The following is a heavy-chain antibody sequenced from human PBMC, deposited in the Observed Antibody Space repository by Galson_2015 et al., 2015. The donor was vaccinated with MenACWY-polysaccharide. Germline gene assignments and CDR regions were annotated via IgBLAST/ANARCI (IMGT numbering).Heavy chain of an antibody. V-gene: IGHV5-51*01. Sequence: QSGAEVKKPGESLKISCTGSGYSFTSYWIGWVRQMPGKGLEWMGVIFPGDSDTRYSPSFQGQVTISADKSISTAYLQWSSLKASDTAMYYYARPSYSSSWNPFDYWGQGTLVTVSS. CDR3: ARPSYSSSWNPFDY. CDR1: GYSFTSYW. D-gene: IGHD6-13*01. CDR2: IFPGDSDT. J-gene: IGHJ4*02.